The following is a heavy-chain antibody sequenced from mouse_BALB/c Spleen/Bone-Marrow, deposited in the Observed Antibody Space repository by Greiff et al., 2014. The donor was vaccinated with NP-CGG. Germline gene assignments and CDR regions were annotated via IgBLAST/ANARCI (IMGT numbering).Heavy chain of an antibody. CDR1: GYTFSSYW. CDR3: ARGYAMDY. V-gene: IGHV1-9*01. CDR2: ILPGSGST. J-gene: IGHJ4*01. Sequence: VQVVESGAELMKPGAPVKISCKATGYTFSSYWIEWVKQRPGHGLEWIGEILPGSGSTNYNEKFKGKATFTADTSSNTAYMQLSGLTSEDSAVYYCARGYAMDYWGQGTSVTVSS.